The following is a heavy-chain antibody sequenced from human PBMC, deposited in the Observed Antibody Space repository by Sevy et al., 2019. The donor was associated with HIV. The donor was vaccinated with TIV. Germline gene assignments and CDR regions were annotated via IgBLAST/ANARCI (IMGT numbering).Heavy chain of an antibody. V-gene: IGHV1-18*01. D-gene: IGHD3-9*01. CDR1: GYTFTSYG. CDR3: ARVWSLRYFDSSPIDPFDI. Sequence: ASVKVSCKASGYTFTSYGISWVRQAPGQGLEWMGWISAYNGNTNYAHELQGRVTMTTDTSTSTAYMELRSLRSDDTAVYYCARVWSLRYFDSSPIDPFDIWGQGTMVTVSS. J-gene: IGHJ3*02. CDR2: ISAYNGNT.